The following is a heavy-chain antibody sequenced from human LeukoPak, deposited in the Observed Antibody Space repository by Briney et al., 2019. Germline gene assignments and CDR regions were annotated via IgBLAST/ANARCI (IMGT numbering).Heavy chain of an antibody. D-gene: IGHD3-22*01. CDR2: IYYSGST. J-gene: IGHJ4*02. CDR3: ARVGGGNYYDSSGPSISFGY. V-gene: IGHV4-31*03. CDR1: GGSISSGGYY. Sequence: SETLSLTCTVSGGSISSGGYYWSWIRQHPGKGLEWIGYIYYSGSTYYNPSLKSRVTISVDTSKNQFSLKLSSVTAADTAVYYCARVGGGNYYDSSGPSISFGYWGQGTLVTVSS.